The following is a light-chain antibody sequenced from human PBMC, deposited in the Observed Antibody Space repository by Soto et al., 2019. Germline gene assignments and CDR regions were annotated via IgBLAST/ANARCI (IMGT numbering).Light chain of an antibody. CDR3: LQDYNYPLN. CDR1: QSISNH. Sequence: IQMTQSPSSLSASVEDRVIITCRASQSISNHLNWYQQKPGKAPKLLIFAASSLQSGVPSRFSGSGSGTDLTLTISSLQPADFATYYCLQDYNYPLNFGGGTKVDIK. CDR2: AAS. V-gene: IGKV1-6*01. J-gene: IGKJ4*01.